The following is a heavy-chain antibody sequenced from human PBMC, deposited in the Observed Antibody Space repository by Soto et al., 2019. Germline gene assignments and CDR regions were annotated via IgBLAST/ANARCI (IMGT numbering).Heavy chain of an antibody. CDR2: IFHGGST. Sequence: TLSVACAGYDDASSVYYRMWFRQPPGKGLEWIGEIFHGGSTDYSPSLKSRVTISVDTSKNQFSLELSSVTAADTAVYYFVIRRALHRTLYS. J-gene: IGHJ5*01. CDR1: DDASSVYY. V-gene: IGHV4-34*12. D-gene: IGHD1-1*01. CDR3: VIRRALHRTLYS.